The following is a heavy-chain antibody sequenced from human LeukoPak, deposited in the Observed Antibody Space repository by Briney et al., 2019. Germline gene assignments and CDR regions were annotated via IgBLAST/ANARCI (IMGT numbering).Heavy chain of an antibody. CDR2: FYYSGSP. CDR1: SGSLSSSSYY. CDR3: ASQRYCSTTSCSYCPY. V-gene: IGHV4-39*01. D-gene: IGHD2-2*01. J-gene: IGHJ4*02. Sequence: PSETLSLTCTVSSGSLSSSSYYWGWLRQPPGKGLEWIGSFYYSGSPSYNPSLKSRVTISVDTSKNQFSLKLSSVTAADTALYYCASQRYCSTTSCSYCPYWGQGTLVTVSS.